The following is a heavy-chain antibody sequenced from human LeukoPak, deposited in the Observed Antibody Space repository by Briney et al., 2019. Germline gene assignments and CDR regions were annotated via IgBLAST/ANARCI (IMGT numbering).Heavy chain of an antibody. Sequence: SVTLSLTCAVSGDSISTTNWWGWVRQAPGKGLEWIGEIFHSGSTNYNPSLKSRVTISVDKSKNQFSLSLSSVTAADTAVYYCARDRGGSGSYSPPDAFDIWGQGTMVTVSP. V-gene: IGHV4-4*02. J-gene: IGHJ3*02. CDR3: ARDRGGSGSYSPPDAFDI. D-gene: IGHD1-26*01. CDR2: IFHSGST. CDR1: GDSISTTNW.